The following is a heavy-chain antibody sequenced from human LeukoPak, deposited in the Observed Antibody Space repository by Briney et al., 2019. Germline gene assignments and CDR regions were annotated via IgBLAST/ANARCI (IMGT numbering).Heavy chain of an antibody. CDR1: GGTFSSYA. V-gene: IGHV1-69*05. J-gene: IGHJ5*02. CDR3: ARDLWDTAIDNWFDP. D-gene: IGHD5-18*01. CDR2: IIPIFGTA. Sequence: ASVKVSCKASGGTFSSYAISWVRQALGQGLEWMGRIIPIFGTANYAQKFQGRVTITTDESTSTAYMELSSLRSEDTAVYYCARDLWDTAIDNWFDPWGQGTLVTVSS.